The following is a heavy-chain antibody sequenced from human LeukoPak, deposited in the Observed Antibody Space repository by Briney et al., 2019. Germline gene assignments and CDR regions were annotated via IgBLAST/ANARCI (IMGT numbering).Heavy chain of an antibody. D-gene: IGHD3-3*01. Sequence: ASVKVSCKASGYTFTSYYMHWVRQAPGQGLEWMGIINPSGGSTSYAQKFQGRVTMTRDTSTSTAYMELRSLRSDDTAVYYCARGGRTYYDFWSGYYLFDYWGQGTLVTVSS. J-gene: IGHJ4*02. V-gene: IGHV1-46*01. CDR3: ARGGRTYYDFWSGYYLFDY. CDR1: GYTFTSYY. CDR2: INPSGGST.